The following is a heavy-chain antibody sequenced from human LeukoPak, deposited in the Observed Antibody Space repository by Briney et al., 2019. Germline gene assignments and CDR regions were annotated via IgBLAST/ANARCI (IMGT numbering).Heavy chain of an antibody. CDR3: ARSGGALWFGELFSYYFDY. Sequence: PGGSLRLSCAASGFTFDDYGMSWVRPAPGKGLEWVSGINWNGGSTGYADSVKGRFTISRDNAKNSLYLQMNSLRAEDTALYYCARSGGALWFGELFSYYFDYWGQGTLVTVSS. CDR2: INWNGGST. D-gene: IGHD3-10*01. V-gene: IGHV3-20*04. CDR1: GFTFDDYG. J-gene: IGHJ4*02.